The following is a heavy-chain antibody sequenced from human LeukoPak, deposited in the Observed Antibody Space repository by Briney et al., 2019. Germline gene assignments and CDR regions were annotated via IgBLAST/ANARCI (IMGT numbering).Heavy chain of an antibody. Sequence: PTASVKVSCKASGYTFTSYGISWVRQAPGQGLEWMGWISAYNGNTNYAQKLQGRVTMTTDTSTSTAYMELRSLRSDDTAVYYCARDRGIVVVPAAMNYWGQGTLVTVSS. V-gene: IGHV1-18*01. CDR3: ARDRGIVVVPAAMNY. J-gene: IGHJ4*02. CDR2: ISAYNGNT. D-gene: IGHD2-2*01. CDR1: GYTFTSYG.